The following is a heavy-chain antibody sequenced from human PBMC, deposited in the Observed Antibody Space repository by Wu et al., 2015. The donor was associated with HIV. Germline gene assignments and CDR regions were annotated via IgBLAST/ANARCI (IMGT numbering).Heavy chain of an antibody. CDR3: AGGLLGTERRTSGYDYYFDF. D-gene: IGHD2-2*01. CDR2: LNPSGGRR. Sequence: LEQSGTEVKNLGTSLTVSCRASGYTFTDYYIHWVRQAPGQGLEWVGTLNPSGGRRRNALKFRDRITMTRDMSTSTVHMELKRLTSEDTAVYYCAGGLLGTERRTSGYDYYFDFWGQGTLVAVSS. V-gene: IGHV1-46*01. J-gene: IGHJ4*02. CDR1: GYTFTDYY.